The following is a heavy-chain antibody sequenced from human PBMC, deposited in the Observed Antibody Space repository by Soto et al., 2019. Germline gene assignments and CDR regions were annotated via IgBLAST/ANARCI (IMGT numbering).Heavy chain of an antibody. J-gene: IGHJ6*02. Sequence: GESLKISCKGSGYSFTSYWIGWVRQMPGKGLEWMGIIYPGDSDTRYSPSFQGQVTISADKSISTAYLQWSSLKASDTAMYYCARSLSRWELPKYYYYGMDVWGQGTTVTVSS. CDR1: GYSFTSYW. D-gene: IGHD1-26*01. CDR3: ARSLSRWELPKYYYYGMDV. V-gene: IGHV5-51*01. CDR2: IYPGDSDT.